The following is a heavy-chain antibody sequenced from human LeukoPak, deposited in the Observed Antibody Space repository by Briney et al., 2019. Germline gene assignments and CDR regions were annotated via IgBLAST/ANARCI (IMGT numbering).Heavy chain of an antibody. Sequence: SETLSLTCTVSGYSISSGYYWGWIRQPPGKGLEWIGEINHSGSTNYNPSLKSRVTISVGTSKNQFSLKLSSVTAADTAVYYCAITSRGEAFDIWGQGTMVTVSS. J-gene: IGHJ3*02. CDR1: GYSISSGYY. CDR3: AITSRGEAFDI. V-gene: IGHV4-38-2*02. D-gene: IGHD2-2*01. CDR2: INHSGST.